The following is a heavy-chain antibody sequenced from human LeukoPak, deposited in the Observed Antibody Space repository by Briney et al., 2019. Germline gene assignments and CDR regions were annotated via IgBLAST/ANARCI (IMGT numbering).Heavy chain of an antibody. CDR2: IYYSGST. Sequence: PSETLSLTCTVSGGSISSYYWSWIRQPPGKRLEWIGYIYYSGSTNYNPSLKSRVTISVDTSKNQFSLKLSSVTAADTAVYYCARREKSPYYFDYWGQGTLVTVSS. V-gene: IGHV4-59*01. CDR3: ARREKSPYYFDY. CDR1: GGSISSYY. J-gene: IGHJ4*02.